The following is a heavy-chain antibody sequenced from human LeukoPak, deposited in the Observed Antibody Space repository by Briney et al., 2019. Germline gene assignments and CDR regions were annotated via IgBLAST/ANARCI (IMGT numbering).Heavy chain of an antibody. Sequence: GGSLRLSCAASGFTFSSYGMSWVRQAPGKGLEWVSAISGSGGSTYYADSVKGRFTISRDNSKNTLYLQMNSLRAEDTAVYYCAKDLLSTYYDILTGSAGDYWGQGTLVTVSS. CDR1: GFTFSSYG. D-gene: IGHD3-9*01. V-gene: IGHV3-23*01. CDR3: AKDLLSTYYDILTGSAGDY. J-gene: IGHJ4*02. CDR2: ISGSGGST.